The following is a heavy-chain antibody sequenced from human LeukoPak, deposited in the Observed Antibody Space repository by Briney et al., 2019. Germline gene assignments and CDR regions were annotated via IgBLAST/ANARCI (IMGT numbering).Heavy chain of an antibody. CDR3: ARHCSSTNCRAY. D-gene: IGHD2-2*01. J-gene: IGHJ4*02. V-gene: IGHV3-7*03. CDR2: INQDANEK. CDR1: GFTFSGYW. Sequence: GGSLRLSCVASGFTFSGYWMSWVRQAPGKGLEWVANINQDANEKYYVDSVKGRFTISRDNAKSSLYLQMNSLRAEDMAVYYCARHCSSTNCRAYWGQGALVTVSS.